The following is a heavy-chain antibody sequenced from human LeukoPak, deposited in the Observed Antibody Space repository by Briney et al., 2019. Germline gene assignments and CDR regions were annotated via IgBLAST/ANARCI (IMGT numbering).Heavy chain of an antibody. CDR1: GYSFTSYW. CDR3: ARSSLGAHYYYYGMDV. CDR2: IYPGDSDT. D-gene: IGHD1-26*01. Sequence: GESLKISCKGSGYSFTSYWIGWVRQMPGKGLEWMGIIYPGDSDTRYSPSFQGQVTISADKSISTAYLQWSSLKASDTAMYYCARSSLGAHYYYYGMDVWGQGTTVTVS. V-gene: IGHV5-51*01. J-gene: IGHJ6*02.